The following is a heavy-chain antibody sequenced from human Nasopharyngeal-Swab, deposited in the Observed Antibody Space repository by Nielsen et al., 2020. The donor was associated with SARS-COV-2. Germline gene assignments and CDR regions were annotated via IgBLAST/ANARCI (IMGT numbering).Heavy chain of an antibody. V-gene: IGHV4-59*01. CDR2: LYYSGIT. Sequence: WIRQPPGKGLEWIGYLYYSGITNHNPSLMSRVTISIDKSKNQFSLNLSSVNAADTAVYFCAREAYYYGSGTYDSWGQGTLVTVSS. J-gene: IGHJ4*02. CDR3: AREAYYYGSGTYDS. D-gene: IGHD3-10*01.